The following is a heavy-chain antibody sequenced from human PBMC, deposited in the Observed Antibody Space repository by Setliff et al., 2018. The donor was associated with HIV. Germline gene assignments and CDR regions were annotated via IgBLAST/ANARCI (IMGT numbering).Heavy chain of an antibody. CDR3: ARGIGTRYNYYMDV. D-gene: IGHD1-20*01. CDR2: VYHTGST. Sequence: SETLSLTCTVSGYSISSRYYWGWIRQPPGKGLEWIGSVYHTGSTYYNPSLKSRVTMSADTSRNQLSLKLSSVTAADTAVYYCARGIGTRYNYYMDVWGIGTTVTVSS. V-gene: IGHV4-38-2*02. CDR1: GYSISSRYY. J-gene: IGHJ6*03.